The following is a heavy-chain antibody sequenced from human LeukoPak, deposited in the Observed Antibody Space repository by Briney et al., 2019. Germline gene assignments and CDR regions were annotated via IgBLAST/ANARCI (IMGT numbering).Heavy chain of an antibody. J-gene: IGHJ4*02. D-gene: IGHD6-19*01. Sequence: SSETLSLTCTVTGGSISNYYWSWIRQPAGKGLEWIGRIYTSGSTNYNPSLKSRVTISVDKSKNQFSLKLSSVTAADTAVYYCARGAVGIAVAGTDFDYWGQGTLVTVSS. CDR2: IYTSGST. V-gene: IGHV4-4*07. CDR1: GGSISNYY. CDR3: ARGAVGIAVAGTDFDY.